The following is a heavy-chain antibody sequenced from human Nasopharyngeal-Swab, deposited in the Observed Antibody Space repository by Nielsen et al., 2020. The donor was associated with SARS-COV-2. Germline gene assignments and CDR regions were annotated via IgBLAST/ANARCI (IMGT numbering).Heavy chain of an antibody. J-gene: IGHJ4*02. CDR1: GGSISSSSYY. Sequence: SETLSLTCTVSGGSISSSSYYWGWIRQPPGKGLEWIGSIFYNGNTYYNPSLKSRVTISVDTSKNEFSVKLSSATAADTAVYYCARRQSSGWYGSFDYWGQGRLVTVSS. V-gene: IGHV4-39*01. D-gene: IGHD6-19*01. CDR2: IFYNGNT. CDR3: ARRQSSGWYGSFDY.